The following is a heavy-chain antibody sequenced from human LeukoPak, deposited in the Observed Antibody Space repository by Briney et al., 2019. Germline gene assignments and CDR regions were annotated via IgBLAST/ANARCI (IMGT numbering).Heavy chain of an antibody. D-gene: IGHD2-8*01. J-gene: IGHJ4*02. CDR2: IYYSGST. Sequence: SETLSLTCTVSDFSISTGYYWAWIRQPPGEGLEWIGTIYYSGSTYYNPSLKSRLSILVDTSKKQFSLKLSSVTAADTAVYYCARERGVETFDSWGQGTLVTVSS. CDR3: ARERGVETFDS. CDR1: DFSISTGYY. V-gene: IGHV4-38-2*02.